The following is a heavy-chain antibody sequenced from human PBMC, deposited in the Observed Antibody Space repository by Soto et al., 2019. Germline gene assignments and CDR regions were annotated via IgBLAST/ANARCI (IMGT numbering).Heavy chain of an antibody. CDR1: GSTFNTYT. D-gene: IGHD2-2*01. V-gene: IGHV3-48*02. CDR3: ARDRDYAFDY. J-gene: IGHJ4*02. Sequence: PWGSLLLSCTSTGSTFNTYTMNWVRQAPGKGLEWISYISPDGSMYYADSVKSRFTISRDNAKNSLYLQMNSLRDEDTAVYYCARDRDYAFDYWGQGTLVTAPQ. CDR2: ISPDGSM.